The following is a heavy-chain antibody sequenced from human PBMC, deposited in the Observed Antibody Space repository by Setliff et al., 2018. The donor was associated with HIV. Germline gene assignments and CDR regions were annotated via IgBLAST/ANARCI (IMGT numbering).Heavy chain of an antibody. V-gene: IGHV4-61*09. J-gene: IGHJ5*02. D-gene: IGHD3-10*01. CDR3: ARERSALLWKNWFDP. CDR1: GGSISSGSYY. Sequence: TLSLTCTVSGGSISSGSYYWSWIRQPAGKGLEWIGHIYTSGSTNYNPSLKSRVTISVDTSKNQFPLKLSSVTAADTAVYYCARERSALLWKNWFDPWGQGTLVTVSS. CDR2: IYTSGST.